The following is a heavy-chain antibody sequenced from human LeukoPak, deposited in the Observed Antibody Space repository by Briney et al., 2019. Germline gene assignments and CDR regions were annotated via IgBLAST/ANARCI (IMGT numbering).Heavy chain of an antibody. CDR2: INQGGSES. CDR1: GFTFSDFW. J-gene: IGHJ4*02. V-gene: IGHV3-7*01. D-gene: IGHD4-11*01. CDR3: TKGRSNHY. Sequence: PGGSLRLSCAASGFTFSDFWMGWVRQAPGKGLEWVANINQGGSESYYVDSVKGRFTISRDNAKKPLFLQMNSLRAEDTAVYYCTKGRSNHYWGQGTLVTVST.